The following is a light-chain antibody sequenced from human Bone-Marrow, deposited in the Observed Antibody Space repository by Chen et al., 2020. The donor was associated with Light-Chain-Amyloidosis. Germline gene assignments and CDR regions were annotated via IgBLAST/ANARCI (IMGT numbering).Light chain of an antibody. CDR2: RDT. Sequence: SYELTQPPSVSVSPGQTARISCSVADLPTHYAYWYQQKPGQAPVLVIHRDTVRPSGISERFSGSRSGTTATLTISGVQAEDEADDHCQSADSSGTYEVIFGGGTKLTVL. CDR1: DLPTHY. V-gene: IGLV3-25*03. J-gene: IGLJ2*01. CDR3: QSADSSGTYEVI.